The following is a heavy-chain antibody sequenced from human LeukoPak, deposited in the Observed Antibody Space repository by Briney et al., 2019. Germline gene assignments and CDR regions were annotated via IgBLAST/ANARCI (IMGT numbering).Heavy chain of an antibody. Sequence: GGSLRLSCAASGFTFSSYGMHWVRQAPGKGLEWVAVVSYDGSNKYYADSVKGRFTISRDNSKNTLYLQMNSLRAEDTAVYYCARDRLGLRFAFDIWGQGTMVTVSS. CDR1: GFTFSSYG. CDR3: ARDRLGLRFAFDI. J-gene: IGHJ3*02. CDR2: VSYDGSNK. D-gene: IGHD3-16*01. V-gene: IGHV3-30*03.